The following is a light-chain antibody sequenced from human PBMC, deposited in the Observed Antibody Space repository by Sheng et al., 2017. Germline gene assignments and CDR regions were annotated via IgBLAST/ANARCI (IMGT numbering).Light chain of an antibody. CDR2: GVS. J-gene: IGLJ1*01. CDR3: SSYTGSATAV. CDR1: SSDVGSYNY. Sequence: QSALTQPASVSGSPGQSITISCTGTSSDVGSYNYVSWYQQHPGKAPKLIINGVSNRPSGVSNRFSGSKSGNTASLTISGLQTEDEASYYCSSYTGSATAVFGTVQGHR. V-gene: IGLV2-14*01.